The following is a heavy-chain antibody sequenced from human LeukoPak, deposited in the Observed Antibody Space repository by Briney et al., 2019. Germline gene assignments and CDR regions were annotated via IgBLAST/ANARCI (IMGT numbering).Heavy chain of an antibody. CDR1: GYTFTSYD. CDR3: AGFQTPYSYAFIYYYYYYMDV. J-gene: IGHJ6*03. Sequence: ASVKVSCKASGYTFTSYDINWVRQATGQGLEWMGWMNPNSGNTGYAQKFQGRVTMTRNTSIGTAYMELSSLRSEDTAVYYCAGFQTPYSYAFIYYYYYYMDVWGKGTTVTVSS. D-gene: IGHD5-18*01. V-gene: IGHV1-8*01. CDR2: MNPNSGNT.